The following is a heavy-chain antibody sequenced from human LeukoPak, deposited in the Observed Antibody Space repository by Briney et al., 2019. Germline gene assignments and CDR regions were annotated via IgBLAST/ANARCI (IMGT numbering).Heavy chain of an antibody. J-gene: IGHJ4*02. CDR1: GFTFSSYA. CDR3: AKAPQVTVRGVVDY. Sequence: GGSLRLSCAASGFTFSSYAMSWVRQAPGKGLEWVSGISGSGDSTYYADSVKGRFTIARDNSKNTLYVQMNSLRAEDTAVYYCAKAPQVTVRGVVDYWGQGTLVTVSS. D-gene: IGHD4-11*01. V-gene: IGHV3-23*01. CDR2: ISGSGDST.